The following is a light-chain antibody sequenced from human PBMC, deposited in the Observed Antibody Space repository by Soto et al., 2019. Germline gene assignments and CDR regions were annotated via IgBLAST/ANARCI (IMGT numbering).Light chain of an antibody. CDR2: DAS. CDR3: QQRTNLPAIA. J-gene: IGKJ5*01. V-gene: IGKV3-11*01. Sequence: EVVLTQSPSTLSFSPGERATLSCRASQSVKTFLVWYQQRPGQAPRLLIYDASHRAAGIPARFSGSGFGTDFTLTISILDPDDAAVYYCQQRTNLPAIAFGQVTRPAI. CDR1: QSVKTF.